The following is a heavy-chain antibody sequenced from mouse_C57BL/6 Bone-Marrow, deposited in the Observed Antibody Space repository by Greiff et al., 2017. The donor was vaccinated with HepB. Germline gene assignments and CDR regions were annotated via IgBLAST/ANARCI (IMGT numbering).Heavy chain of an antibody. D-gene: IGHD2-5*01. CDR1: GYTFTSYW. CDR3: AMRYSNYGAMDY. Sequence: VQLQQPGAELVMPGASVKLSCKASGYTFTSYWMHWVKQRPGQGLEWIGRIHPSDSDTNYNQKFKGKATLTVDKSSSTAYMQLSSLTSEDSAVYYCAMRYSNYGAMDYWGQGTSVTVSS. J-gene: IGHJ4*01. CDR2: IHPSDSDT. V-gene: IGHV1-74*01.